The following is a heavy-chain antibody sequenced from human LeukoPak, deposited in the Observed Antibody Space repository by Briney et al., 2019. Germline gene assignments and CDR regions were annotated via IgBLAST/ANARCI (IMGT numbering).Heavy chain of an antibody. V-gene: IGHV4-38-2*02. J-gene: IGHJ1*01. Sequence: PSETLSLTCTVSGGSISSYYWSWIRQPPGKGLEWIGSIYHSGSTYYNPSLKSRVTISVDTSKNQFSLKLSSVTAADTAVYYCARVVGIVGAPRAGKYFQHWGQGTLVTVSS. CDR1: GGSISSYY. CDR2: IYHSGST. D-gene: IGHD1-26*01. CDR3: ARVVGIVGAPRAGKYFQH.